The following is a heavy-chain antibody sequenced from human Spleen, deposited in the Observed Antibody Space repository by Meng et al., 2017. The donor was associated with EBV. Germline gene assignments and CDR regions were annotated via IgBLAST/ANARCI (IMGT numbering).Heavy chain of an antibody. V-gene: IGHV4-61*08. Sequence: QVQLQESGPGLVKPSDTLSLTCSVSDGSVTRGEYYWTWIRQSPGKGLEWIGYIHYGGASNYNPSLKSRVTISLDTSKNQFSLRVNAVTAADTAVYFCARGHSSDWDYFFDSWGLGTLVTVSS. D-gene: IGHD6-19*01. J-gene: IGHJ4*02. CDR2: IHYGGAS. CDR1: DGSVTRGEYY. CDR3: ARGHSSDWDYFFDS.